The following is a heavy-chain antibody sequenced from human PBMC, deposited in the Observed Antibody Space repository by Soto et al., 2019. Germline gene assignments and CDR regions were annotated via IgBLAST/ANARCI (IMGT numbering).Heavy chain of an antibody. CDR3: ASIDHKSSWEDPDDDFDI. D-gene: IGHD6-13*01. CDR1: GGSISSYY. Sequence: SETLSLTCTVSGGSISSYYWSWIRQPAGKGLEWIGRIYTSGSTNYNPSLKSRVTMSVDTSKNQFSLKLSSVTAADTAVYYCASIDHKSSWEDPDDDFDIWGQGTMVTVSS. J-gene: IGHJ3*02. CDR2: IYTSGST. V-gene: IGHV4-4*07.